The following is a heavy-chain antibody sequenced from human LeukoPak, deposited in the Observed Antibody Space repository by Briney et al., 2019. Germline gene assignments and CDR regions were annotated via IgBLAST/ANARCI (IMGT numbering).Heavy chain of an antibody. CDR2: IRQDGNEK. D-gene: IGHD2-8*02. CDR1: GFIFNSHW. Sequence: PGGSLRLSCTGSGFIFNSHWMTWVRQAPGMGLEWVAKIRQDGNEKFYVDPVRGRFTISRDNAKNSLYLQLNSLRAEDTAVYYCARLRTEWYLDLWGRGTLVTVSP. J-gene: IGHJ2*01. V-gene: IGHV3-7*01. CDR3: ARLRTEWYLDL.